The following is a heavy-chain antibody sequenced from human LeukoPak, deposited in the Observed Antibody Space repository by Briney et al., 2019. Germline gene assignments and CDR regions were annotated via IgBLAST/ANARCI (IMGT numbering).Heavy chain of an antibody. CDR2: ISISSSTI. J-gene: IGHJ4*02. V-gene: IGHV3-48*01. D-gene: IGHD5-18*01. CDR1: GFTFSSYS. CDR3: ARDLTRGGHGYGY. Sequence: GGSLRLSCAASGFTFSSYSMNWVRQAPGKGLEWVSYISISSSTIYYADSVKGRFTISRDNAKNSLYLQMNSLRAEDTAVYYCARDLTRGGHGYGYWGQGTLVTVSS.